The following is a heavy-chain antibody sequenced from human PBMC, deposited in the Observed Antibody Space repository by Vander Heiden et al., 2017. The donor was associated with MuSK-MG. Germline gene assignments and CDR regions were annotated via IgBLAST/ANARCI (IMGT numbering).Heavy chain of an antibody. Sequence: EVQLVESGGGLVQPGGSLRLSCAASGFTFSSYSMNWVRQATGKGLEWVSYISSSSSTIYYADSVKGRFTISRDNAKNSLYLQMNSLRDEDTAVYYCARVDCGGDCYSPTYYYYYYGMDVWGQGTTVTVSS. V-gene: IGHV3-48*02. J-gene: IGHJ6*02. CDR3: ARVDCGGDCYSPTYYYYYYGMDV. D-gene: IGHD2-21*02. CDR2: ISSSSSTI. CDR1: GFTFSSYS.